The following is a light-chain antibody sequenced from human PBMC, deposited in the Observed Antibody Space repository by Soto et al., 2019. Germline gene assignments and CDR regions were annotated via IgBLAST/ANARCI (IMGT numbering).Light chain of an antibody. CDR3: CSHAGSYTFRL. J-gene: IGLJ1*01. CDR1: NSDVGGSDY. CDR2: DVT. V-gene: IGLV2-11*01. Sequence: QSALTQPRSVSGSPGQSVTISCTGTNSDVGGSDYVSWFQHYPGKGPKLLIYDVTRRPSGVPDRFSGSKSGNTASLTISGLQVEDEADYYCCSHAGSYTFRLFGTGTKLTVL.